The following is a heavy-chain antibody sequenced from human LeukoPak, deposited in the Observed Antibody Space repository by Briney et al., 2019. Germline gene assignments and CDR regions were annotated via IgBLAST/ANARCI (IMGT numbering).Heavy chain of an antibody. CDR2: ISGSGGST. V-gene: IGHV3-23*01. CDR3: ARMGDIVVVPAAKSHFDY. D-gene: IGHD2-2*01. CDR1: GFTFSSYA. J-gene: IGHJ4*02. Sequence: GGSLRLSCAASGFTFSSYAMSWVRQAPGKGLEWVSVISGSGGSTYYADFVKGRFTISRDNSKNTLYLQMNSLRAEDTAVYYCARMGDIVVVPAAKSHFDYWGQGTLVTVSS.